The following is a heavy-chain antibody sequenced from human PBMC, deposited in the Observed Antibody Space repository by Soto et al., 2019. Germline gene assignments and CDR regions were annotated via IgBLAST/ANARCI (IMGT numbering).Heavy chain of an antibody. CDR2: MNPHSGDT. V-gene: IGHV1-8*01. CDR1: GYSFTSFH. J-gene: IGHJ4*02. D-gene: IGHD1-1*01. Sequence: VASVKVSCKASGYSFTSFHFNWVRQATGQGLEWIGWMNPHSGDTGFAQRFQGRVTMTRNTSINTAYMELRSLRSQDTAVYYCARGYNGPVDHWGKGTRVTVSS. CDR3: ARGYNGPVDH.